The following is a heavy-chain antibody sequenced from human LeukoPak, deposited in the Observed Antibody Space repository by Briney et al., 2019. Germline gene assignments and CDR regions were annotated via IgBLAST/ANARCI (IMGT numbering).Heavy chain of an antibody. CDR1: GFTFDDYT. J-gene: IGHJ4*02. CDR2: ISWDGGST. V-gene: IGHV3-43*01. CDR3: ARDYYDSSGYYQGYFDY. Sequence: GGSLRLSCAASGFTFDDYTMHWVRQAPGKGLEWVSLISWDGGSTYYADSVKGRFTISRDNSKNSLYLQMNSLRTEDTALYYCARDYYDSSGYYQGYFDYWGQGTQVTVSS. D-gene: IGHD3-22*01.